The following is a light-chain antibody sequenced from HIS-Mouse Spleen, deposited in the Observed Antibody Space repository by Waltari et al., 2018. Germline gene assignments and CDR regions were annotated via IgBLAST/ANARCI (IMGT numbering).Light chain of an antibody. J-gene: IGKJ4*01. CDR3: QQYNNWPPLT. V-gene: IGKV3D-15*03. Sequence: EIVMTQSPATLSVSPGERATLSCRASQSVSSNFAWYQQKPGQAPRLLIYGASIRATGIPARFSGSGSGTEFTLTISILQFEDFAVYYCQQYNNWPPLTFGGGTKVEIK. CDR1: QSVSSN. CDR2: GAS.